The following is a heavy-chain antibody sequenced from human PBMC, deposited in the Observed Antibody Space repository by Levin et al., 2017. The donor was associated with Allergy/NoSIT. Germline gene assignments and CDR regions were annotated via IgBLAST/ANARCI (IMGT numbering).Heavy chain of an antibody. V-gene: IGHV3-23*01. D-gene: IGHD1-1*01. CDR2: ISGSGGST. CDR3: AKAFWNDFRY. J-gene: IGHJ4*02. Sequence: GESLKISCAASGFTFSSYAMSWVRQAPGKGLEWVSAISGSGGSTYYADSVKGRFTISRDNSKNTLYLQMNSLRAEDTAVYYCAKAFWNDFRYWGQGTLVTVSS. CDR1: GFTFSSYA.